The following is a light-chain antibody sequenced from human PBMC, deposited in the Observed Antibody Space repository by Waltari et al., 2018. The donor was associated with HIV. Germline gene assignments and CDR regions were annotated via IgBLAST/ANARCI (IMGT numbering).Light chain of an antibody. Sequence: DIQMTQSPSSLSASVGDRVTITCRASQSISSFLNWFQHKPGKAPKLLIYGASSLRSGVPSRFSGSGSGTDFTLTINSLQPDDFATYYCQQSDKTPWTFGQGTQVEVK. V-gene: IGKV1-39*01. J-gene: IGKJ1*01. CDR2: GAS. CDR1: QSISSF. CDR3: QQSDKTPWT.